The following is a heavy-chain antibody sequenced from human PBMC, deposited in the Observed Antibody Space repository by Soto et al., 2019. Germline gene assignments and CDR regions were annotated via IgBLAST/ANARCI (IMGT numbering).Heavy chain of an antibody. V-gene: IGHV3-30-3*01. CDR3: ARGDREDILVVVCARPREYGIDI. Sequence: QVQLVESGGGVVQPGGSLRLSCAASGFTFRNYAMHWVRQAPGKGLECLAVIAYDGSNAFYRDSVKGRFTISRDNSKNTLYLYMSSLRAEDTGVYYCARGDREDILVVVCARPREYGIDIWGQGTTVTVSS. D-gene: IGHD2-15*01. CDR1: GFTFRNYA. J-gene: IGHJ6*02. CDR2: IAYDGSNA.